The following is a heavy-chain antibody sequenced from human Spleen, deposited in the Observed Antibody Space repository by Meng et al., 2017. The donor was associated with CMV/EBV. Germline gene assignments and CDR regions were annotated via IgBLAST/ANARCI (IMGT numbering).Heavy chain of an antibody. CDR2: ITPSGDKT. CDR3: RYYDFWSISAPVDW. V-gene: IGHV3-23*01. CDR1: GFTFSTYS. J-gene: IGHJ4*02. D-gene: IGHD3-3*01. Sequence: GESLKISCVASGFTFSTYSMTWVRQAPGKGLEWVSAITPSGDKTYYPDSVKGRFTISRDNSKNTLYLQMNSLRAEDTAVYYCRYYDFWSISAPVDWWGQGTLVTVSS.